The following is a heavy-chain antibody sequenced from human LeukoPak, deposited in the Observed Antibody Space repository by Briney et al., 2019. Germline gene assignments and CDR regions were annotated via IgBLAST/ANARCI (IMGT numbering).Heavy chain of an antibody. J-gene: IGHJ1*01. Sequence: SETLSLTCAVSGASVSGNYWSWIRQSPERGLEWIGHLLDDGVTDYNPSLKSRVTILSNTSKNQFSLRLTSVTAADTAIYYCAKFSRWIPFKFWGQGTLVTVSS. V-gene: IGHV4-59*02. CDR3: AKFSRWIPFKF. CDR1: GASVSGNY. CDR2: LLDDGVT. D-gene: IGHD5-18*01.